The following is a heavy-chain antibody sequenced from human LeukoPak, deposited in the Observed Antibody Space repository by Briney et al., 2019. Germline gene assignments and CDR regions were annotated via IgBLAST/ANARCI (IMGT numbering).Heavy chain of an antibody. CDR1: GFTFSDYY. CDR3: VRDSRTGVDY. Sequence: PGGSLTLSCTASGFTFSDYYVHWVRQAPGKDLVWVSRMSSDGCTTFYADCVKGRFTISRDNDKITLYLEMNSLRAEDTAVYYCVRDSRTGVDYWGQGTLVTVSS. J-gene: IGHJ4*02. CDR2: MSSDGCTT. D-gene: IGHD1-1*01. V-gene: IGHV3-74*01.